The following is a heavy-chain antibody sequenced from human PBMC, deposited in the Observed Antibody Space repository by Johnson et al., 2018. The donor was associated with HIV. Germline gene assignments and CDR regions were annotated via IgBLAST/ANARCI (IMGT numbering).Heavy chain of an antibody. D-gene: IGHD6-6*01. V-gene: IGHV3-66*02. CDR3: AREKYNSSAATDAFDI. CDR2: IYSGGTT. Sequence: VQLVESGGGLVQPGGSLRLSCAVSGFTVSSNYMSWVRQAPGKGLEWVSVIYSGGTTYSADSVKGRFTISRDNSKNTLYLKMNSLRAEDTAVYYCAREKYNSSAATDAFDIWGQGTMVTVSS. CDR1: GFTVSSNY. J-gene: IGHJ3*02.